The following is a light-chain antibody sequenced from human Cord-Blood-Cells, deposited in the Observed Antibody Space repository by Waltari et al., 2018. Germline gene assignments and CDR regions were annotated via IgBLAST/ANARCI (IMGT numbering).Light chain of an antibody. CDR3: QQYNNWPPYT. J-gene: IGKJ2*01. Sequence: EIVMTQSPATLSVSPGERATLSCRASQSVSSNLAWYQQKPGQAPRLLIYGASTRATGSPARFSGSGYGTEFTLTISSLQSEDFAVYYCQQYNNWPPYTFGQGTKLEIK. CDR1: QSVSSN. CDR2: GAS. V-gene: IGKV3-15*01.